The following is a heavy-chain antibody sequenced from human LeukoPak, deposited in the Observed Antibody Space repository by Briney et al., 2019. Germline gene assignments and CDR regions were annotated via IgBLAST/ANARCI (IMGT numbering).Heavy chain of an antibody. Sequence: ASVKVSCKASGYTFTSYDINWVRQATGQGLEWMGWMNPNSGNAGYAQKFQGRVTMTRNTSISTAYMELSSLRSEDTAVYYCARLLFGYYYYCMDVWGKGTTVTVSS. CDR2: MNPNSGNA. CDR1: GYTFTSYD. CDR3: ARLLFGYYYYCMDV. D-gene: IGHD2-2*01. V-gene: IGHV1-8*01. J-gene: IGHJ6*03.